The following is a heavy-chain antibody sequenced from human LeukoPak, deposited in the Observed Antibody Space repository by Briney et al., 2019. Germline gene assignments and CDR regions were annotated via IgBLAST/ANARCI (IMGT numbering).Heavy chain of an antibody. D-gene: IGHD4-17*01. CDR1: GFTFSSYS. Sequence: GGSLRLSCAASGFTFSSYSMNWVRQAPGKGLEWVSSISSSSSSIYYADSVKGRFTISRDNTKKSLYLQMNSLRAEDTAVYYCARDYGKNEPIDYWGQGTLVTVSS. CDR2: ISSSSSSI. CDR3: ARDYGKNEPIDY. J-gene: IGHJ4*02. V-gene: IGHV3-21*01.